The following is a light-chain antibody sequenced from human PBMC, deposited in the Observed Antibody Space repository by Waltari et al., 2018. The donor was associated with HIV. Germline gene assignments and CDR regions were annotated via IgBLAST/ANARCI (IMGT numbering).Light chain of an antibody. V-gene: IGLV3-10*01. CDR2: EDS. CDR1: ALPKKY. J-gene: IGLJ2*01. CDR3: YSTDSSGNPS. Sequence: SYKLTQPPSVSVSPGQTARTTCPGEALPKKYASWYQQKSGQAPVLVSYEDSKRPSGIPERFSGSSSGTMATLTISGAQVEDEADYYCYSTDSSGNPSFGGGTKLTVL.